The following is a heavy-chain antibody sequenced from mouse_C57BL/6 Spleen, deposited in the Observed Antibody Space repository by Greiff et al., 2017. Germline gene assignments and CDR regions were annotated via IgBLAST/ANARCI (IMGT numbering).Heavy chain of an antibody. J-gene: IGHJ4*01. V-gene: IGHV1-19*01. D-gene: IGHD1-1*01. CDR2: INPYNGGT. CDR3: ASTSFITTVVATFDYAVDY. Sequence: EVQLQQSGPVLVKPGASVKMSCKASGYTFTDYYMNWVKQSHGKSLEWIGVINPYNGGTSYNQKFKGKATLTVDKSSSTAYMELNSLTSEDSAVYYCASTSFITTVVATFDYAVDYWGQGTSVTVSS. CDR1: GYTFTDYY.